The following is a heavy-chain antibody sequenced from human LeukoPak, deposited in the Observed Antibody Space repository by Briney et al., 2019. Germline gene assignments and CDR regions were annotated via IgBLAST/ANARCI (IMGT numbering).Heavy chain of an antibody. V-gene: IGHV3-53*01. Sequence: GGSLRLSCAASGFTVSSDYMSWVRQAPGKGLEWVSVIYSGGSTYYADSVKGRFTISRDNSKNTLYLQMNSLRAEDTAVYYCAGLNYYYGMDVWGQGTTVTVSS. CDR2: IYSGGST. CDR1: GFTVSSDY. CDR3: AGLNYYYGMDV. J-gene: IGHJ6*02.